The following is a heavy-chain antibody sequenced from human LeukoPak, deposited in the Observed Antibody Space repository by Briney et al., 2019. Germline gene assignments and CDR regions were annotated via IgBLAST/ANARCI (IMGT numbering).Heavy chain of an antibody. J-gene: IGHJ4*02. CDR2: IRYDGSNK. V-gene: IGHV3-30*02. D-gene: IGHD3-22*01. CDR1: GFTFSSYA. Sequence: GGSLRLSCAASGFTFSSYAMSWVRQAPGKGLEWVAFIRYDGSNKYYADSVKGRFTISRDNSKNTLYLQMNSLRAEDTAVYYCAKDHDTSFDYWGQGTLVTVSS. CDR3: AKDHDTSFDY.